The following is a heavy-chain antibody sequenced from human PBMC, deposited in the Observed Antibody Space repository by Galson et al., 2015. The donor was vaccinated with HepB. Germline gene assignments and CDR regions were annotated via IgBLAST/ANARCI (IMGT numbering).Heavy chain of an antibody. CDR2: ISSSGSTI. J-gene: IGHJ3*02. CDR3: ARARSVTYPPRPVPNAFDI. V-gene: IGHV3-11*01. Sequence: SLRLSCVASGFTFSDYYMSWIRQAPGKGLEWVSYISSSGSTIYYADSLKGRFTISRDNAKNSLYLQMNSLRAEDTAVYYCARARSVTYPPRPVPNAFDIWGQGTMVTVSS. D-gene: IGHD4-17*01. CDR1: GFTFSDYY.